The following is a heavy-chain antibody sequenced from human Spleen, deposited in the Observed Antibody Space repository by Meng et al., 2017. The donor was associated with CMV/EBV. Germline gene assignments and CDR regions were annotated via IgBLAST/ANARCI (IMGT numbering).Heavy chain of an antibody. Sequence: GGSLRLSCAASGFTFSDHYMSWIRQAPGKGLEWVAYISNSGNTIYYADSVKGRFTISRDNVKNSLYLQLNSLRAEDTAVYYCARETHNEFWNGYLYYGMDVWGQGTTVTVSS. CDR3: ARETHNEFWNGYLYYGMDV. J-gene: IGHJ6*02. V-gene: IGHV3-11*01. D-gene: IGHD3-3*01. CDR2: ISNSGNTI. CDR1: GFTFSDHY.